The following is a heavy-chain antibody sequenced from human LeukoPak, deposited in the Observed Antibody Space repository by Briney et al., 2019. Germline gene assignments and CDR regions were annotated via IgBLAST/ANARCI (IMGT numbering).Heavy chain of an antibody. CDR3: ARGSSAYIYGFDNY. D-gene: IGHD5-18*01. CDR1: GYAFTAYY. V-gene: IGHV1-2*02. J-gene: IGHJ4*02. Sequence: GASVKVSCKASGYAFTAYYMHWVRQAPGQGLEWMGWVNPNSGGTSYAQKFQGRVTITKDTSISTAYMELSRLTSDDTAVYYCARGSSAYIYGFDNYWGQGTLVTVSS. CDR2: VNPNSGGT.